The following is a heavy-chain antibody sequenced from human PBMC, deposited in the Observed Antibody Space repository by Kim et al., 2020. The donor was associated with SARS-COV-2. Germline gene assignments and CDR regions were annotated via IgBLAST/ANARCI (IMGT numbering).Heavy chain of an antibody. V-gene: IGHV4-38-2*02. CDR2: IYHSGST. CDR1: GYSISSGYY. CDR3: ARAGWFGELNWFDP. J-gene: IGHJ5*02. D-gene: IGHD3-10*01. Sequence: SETLSLTCTVSGYSISSGYYWGWIRQPPGTGLEWIGSIYHSGSTYYNPSLKSRVTISVDTSKNQFSLKLSSVTAADTAVYYCARAGWFGELNWFDPWGQGTLVTVSS.